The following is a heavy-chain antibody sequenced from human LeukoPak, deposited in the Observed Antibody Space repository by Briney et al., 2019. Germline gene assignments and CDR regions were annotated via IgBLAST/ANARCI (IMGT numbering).Heavy chain of an antibody. CDR3: ARDSGSYPNHDAFDI. V-gene: IGHV3-9*01. CDR2: ISWNSGSI. D-gene: IGHD1-26*01. Sequence: GGSLRLSCAASGFTFDDYAMHWVRQAPGKGLEWVSGISWNSGSIGYADSVKGRFTISRDNAKNSLYLQMNSLRAEDTAVYYCARDSGSYPNHDAFDIWGQGTMVTVSS. CDR1: GFTFDDYA. J-gene: IGHJ3*02.